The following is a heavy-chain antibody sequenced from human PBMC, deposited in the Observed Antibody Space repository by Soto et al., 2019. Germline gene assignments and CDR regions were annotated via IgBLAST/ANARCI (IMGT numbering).Heavy chain of an antibody. CDR3: ARDRAVVRYPHGMDL. J-gene: IGHJ6*02. D-gene: IGHD2-15*01. V-gene: IGHV3-7*03. CDR1: VFTFSSYW. CDR2: IKQDGSEK. Sequence: PMGSPRLSCAASVFTFSSYWMSWVRHSPGKGLEWVANIKQDGSEKYYVDSVKGRFTISRDNAKNSLYLQMTSLRAGDTAVYYCARDRAVVRYPHGMDLWGQRTTVPGSS.